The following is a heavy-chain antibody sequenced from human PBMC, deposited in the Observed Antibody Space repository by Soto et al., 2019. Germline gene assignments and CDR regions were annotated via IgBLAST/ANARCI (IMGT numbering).Heavy chain of an antibody. J-gene: IGHJ4*02. Sequence: GSLRLSCGASGFTFSDDYMSWVRQAPGKGLEWVSYISSSGGTIYYADSVKGRFTISRDNAKNSLFLQMNSLRADDTAVYYCARASSPRDPWLDYWGQGTL. D-gene: IGHD5-18*01. CDR3: ARASSPRDPWLDY. CDR2: ISSSGGTI. V-gene: IGHV3-11*01. CDR1: GFTFSDDY.